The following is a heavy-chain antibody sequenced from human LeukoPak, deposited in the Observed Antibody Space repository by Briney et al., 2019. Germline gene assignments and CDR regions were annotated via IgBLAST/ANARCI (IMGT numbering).Heavy chain of an antibody. V-gene: IGHV4-38-2*02. CDR1: GYSISSGYY. J-gene: IGHJ4*02. D-gene: IGHD1-1*01. CDR3: ARHASHWMYYFDY. Sequence: SETLSLTCTVSGYSISSGYYWGWIGRPPGKGLEWIGSIYHSGSTYYNLSLKSRVTISVDTSKNQFSLKLSSVTAADTAVYYCARHASHWMYYFDYWGQGTLVTVS. CDR2: IYHSGST.